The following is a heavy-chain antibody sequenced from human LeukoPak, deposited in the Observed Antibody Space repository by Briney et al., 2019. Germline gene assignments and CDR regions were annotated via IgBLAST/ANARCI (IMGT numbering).Heavy chain of an antibody. CDR1: GGSISSYY. J-gene: IGHJ4*02. CDR2: IYYSGST. Sequence: SETLSLTCTVSGGSISSYYWSWIRQPPGKGLEWIGYIYYSGSTNYNPSLKSRVTISVDTSKNQFSLKLSSLTAADTAVYYCARDGDYVLWGQGTLVTVSS. CDR3: ARDGDYVL. V-gene: IGHV4-59*01. D-gene: IGHD4-17*01.